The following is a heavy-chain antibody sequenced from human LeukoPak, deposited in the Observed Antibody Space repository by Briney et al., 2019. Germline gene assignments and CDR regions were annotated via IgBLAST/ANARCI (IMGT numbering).Heavy chain of an antibody. D-gene: IGHD2-2*03. CDR2: ISYDGSNK. CDR1: GFTFSSHW. V-gene: IGHV3-30-3*01. Sequence: GGSLRLSCAASGFTFSSHWMHWVRQAPGKGLEWVAVISYDGSNKYYADSVKGRFTISRDDSKNTLYLQMNSLRAEDTAVYYCARDGYCSSTSCLGPWGQGTLVTVSS. J-gene: IGHJ5*02. CDR3: ARDGYCSSTSCLGP.